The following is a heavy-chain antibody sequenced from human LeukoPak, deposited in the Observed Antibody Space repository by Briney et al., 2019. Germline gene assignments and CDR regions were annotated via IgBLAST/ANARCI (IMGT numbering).Heavy chain of an antibody. CDR3: ARVYPDRVRRGEYSTTPDY. V-gene: IGHV4-30-4*01. J-gene: IGHJ4*02. CDR2: IYYSGST. Sequence: PSETLSLTCTVSGGSISRGDYYWSWIRQPPGKGLEWIGYIYYSGSTYYNPSLKSRVTISVDTSKNQFSLKLSSVTAADTAVYYCARVYPDRVRRGEYSTTPDYWGQGTLVTVSS. D-gene: IGHD1-14*01. CDR1: GGSISRGDYY.